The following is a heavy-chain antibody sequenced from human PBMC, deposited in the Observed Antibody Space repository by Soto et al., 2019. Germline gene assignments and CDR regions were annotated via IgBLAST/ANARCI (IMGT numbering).Heavy chain of an antibody. J-gene: IGHJ4*02. CDR1: GYTFTSYA. Sequence: QVQLVQSGAEEKKPGASVKVSCKASGYTFTSYAMHWVRQAPGQRLEWMGWINAGNGNTTYSQKFQGRVTITRDTSASTDYMELSSLRSEDTAVYYCARSIVVVTALDYWCQGTLVTVSS. V-gene: IGHV1-3*05. CDR3: ARSIVVVTALDY. D-gene: IGHD2-21*02. CDR2: INAGNGNT.